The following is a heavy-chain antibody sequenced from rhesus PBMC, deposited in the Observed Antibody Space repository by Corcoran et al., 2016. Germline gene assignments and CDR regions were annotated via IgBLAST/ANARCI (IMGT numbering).Heavy chain of an antibody. D-gene: IGHD5-24*01. V-gene: IGHV2-174*01. CDR1: GFSLTTSGMG. CDR2: IYWDDDK. CDR3: ARAKSGYSYLDY. J-gene: IGHJ4*01. Sequence: QVTLKESGPALVKPTQTLTLTCTFSGFSLTTSGMGVGWIRQPPGKPLECLALIYWDDDKRYSTSLKSRLTISKDTSKNQVVLTMTNMDPVDTATYYCARAKSGYSYLDYWGQGVLVTVSS.